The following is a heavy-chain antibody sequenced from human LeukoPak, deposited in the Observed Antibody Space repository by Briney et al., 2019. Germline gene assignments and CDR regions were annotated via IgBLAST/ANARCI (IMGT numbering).Heavy chain of an antibody. CDR2: ISVYNGKT. J-gene: IGHJ3*01. Sequence: ASVKVSCKVFGYTFTRFGISWARQAPGQGLEWMGWISVYNGKTSYAQKFQGRVTMTTDTSTNTAYMELRSLRSDDTAVYYCARALRSWSDLLSAKVPGAFDVWGPGTMVTVSS. CDR3: ARALRSWSDLLSAKVPGAFDV. CDR1: GYTFTRFG. V-gene: IGHV1-18*01. D-gene: IGHD1-1*01.